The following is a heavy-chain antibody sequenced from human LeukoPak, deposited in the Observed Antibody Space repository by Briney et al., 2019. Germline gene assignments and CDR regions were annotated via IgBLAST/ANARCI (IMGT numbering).Heavy chain of an antibody. CDR2: IDTSGSPI. CDR1: GFTFSSYS. CDR3: ARGPPLFDP. J-gene: IGHJ5*02. V-gene: IGHV3-48*01. Sequence: GGSLRLSCAASGFTFSSYSMTWVRQAPGKGLEWVSYIDTSGSPIYYADSVKGRFTISRDNVKNSLYLQMNSLRVDDTAVYYCARGPPLFDPWGQGALVTVSS.